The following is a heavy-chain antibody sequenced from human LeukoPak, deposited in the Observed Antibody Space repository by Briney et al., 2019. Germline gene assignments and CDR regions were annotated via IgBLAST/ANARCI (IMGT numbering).Heavy chain of an antibody. CDR2: IYSGGST. CDR1: GFTFSSYA. J-gene: IGHJ4*02. Sequence: GGSLRLSCAASGFTFSSYAMSWVRQAPGKGLEWVSVIYSGGSTYYADSVKGRFTISRDNSKNTLYLQMNSLRAEDTAVYYCASYGSSGSDYWGQGTLVTVSS. V-gene: IGHV3-53*01. CDR3: ASYGSSGSDY. D-gene: IGHD6-19*01.